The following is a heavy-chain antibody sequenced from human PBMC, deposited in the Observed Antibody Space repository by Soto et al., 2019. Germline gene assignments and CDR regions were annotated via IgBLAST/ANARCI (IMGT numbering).Heavy chain of an antibody. CDR3: ARDNVWAFDY. J-gene: IGHJ4*02. D-gene: IGHD7-27*01. CDR1: GFTFSGSA. Sequence: EVQLVESGGGLVQPGGSLKLSCAASGFTFSGSAMHWVRQASGKGLEWVGRIRSKANSYATAYAASVKGRFTISRDDSKNTAYLQMNSLRDEDTAVYFCARDNVWAFDYWGQGTLVTVSS. V-gene: IGHV3-73*02. CDR2: IRSKANSYAT.